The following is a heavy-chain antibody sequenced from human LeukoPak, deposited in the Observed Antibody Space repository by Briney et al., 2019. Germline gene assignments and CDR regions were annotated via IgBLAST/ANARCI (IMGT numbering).Heavy chain of an antibody. D-gene: IGHD6-19*01. Sequence: SETLSLTCTVSGASMSNSYWSWIRQPAGKGLEWIGHIQDRGSTIYNPSLGSRVTTSIDTPKNQFSLKLNSVTAADTAVYYRTRGQWLDVWDFWGQGTLVTVSA. CDR1: GASMSNSY. CDR2: IQDRGST. V-gene: IGHV4-4*07. J-gene: IGHJ4*02. CDR3: TRGQWLDVWDF.